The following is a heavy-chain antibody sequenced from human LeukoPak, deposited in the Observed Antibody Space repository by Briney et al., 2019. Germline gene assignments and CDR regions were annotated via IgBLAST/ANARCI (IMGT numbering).Heavy chain of an antibody. CDR3: ARDRVYYYDSSGLDY. CDR2: IYYSGST. J-gene: IGHJ4*02. CDR1: GGSISSGDYY. V-gene: IGHV4-30-4*01. Sequence: SETLSLTCTVSGGSISSGDYYWSWIRQPPGKGLEWNGYIYYSGSTYYNPSLKSRVTISVDTSKNQFSLKLSSVTAADTAVYYCARDRVYYYDSSGLDYWGQGTLVTVSS. D-gene: IGHD3-22*01.